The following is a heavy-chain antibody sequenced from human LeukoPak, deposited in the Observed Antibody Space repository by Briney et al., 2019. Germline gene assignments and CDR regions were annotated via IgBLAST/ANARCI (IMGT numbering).Heavy chain of an antibody. Sequence: PSETLSLTCAVSGGSISSGGYSWSWIRQPPGKGLEWIGYIYHSGSTYYNPSLKSRVTISVDRPKNQFSLKLSSVTAADTAVYYCARAAYYYDSSGYYTGAFDIWGQGTMVTVSS. J-gene: IGHJ3*02. CDR3: ARAAYYYDSSGYYTGAFDI. D-gene: IGHD3-22*01. CDR1: GGSISSGGYS. V-gene: IGHV4-30-2*01. CDR2: IYHSGST.